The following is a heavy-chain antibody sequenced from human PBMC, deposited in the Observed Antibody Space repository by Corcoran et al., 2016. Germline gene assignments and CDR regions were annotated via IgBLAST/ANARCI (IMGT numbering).Heavy chain of an antibody. CDR3: ARGGMTYYYGSGSYPAGGYYFDY. D-gene: IGHD3-10*01. V-gene: IGHV4-61*01. CDR1: GGSVSSGRYY. J-gene: IGHJ4*02. Sequence: QVQLQESGPGLVKPSETLSLTCTVSGGSVSSGRYYWRWIRQPPGKGLDWIGYIYYSGSTNYNPSLKSRVTISVDTSKNQFSLKLSSVTAADTAVYYCARGGMTYYYGSGSYPAGGYYFDYWGQGTLVTVSS. CDR2: IYYSGST.